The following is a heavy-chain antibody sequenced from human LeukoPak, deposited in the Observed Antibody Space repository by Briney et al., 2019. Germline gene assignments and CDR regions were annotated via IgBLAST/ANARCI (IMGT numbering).Heavy chain of an antibody. CDR1: GGSISSYY. CDR3: ARITSVVEGYGMDV. Sequence: PSETLSLTCTVSGGSISSYYWSWIRQPPGKGLEWIGYIHYSGGITYYNPSLKSRVTISVDTSKNQFSLSLSSVTAADTAVYYCARITSVVEGYGMDVWGQGTTVTVSS. V-gene: IGHV4-59*08. D-gene: IGHD2-21*01. J-gene: IGHJ6*02. CDR2: IHYSGGIT.